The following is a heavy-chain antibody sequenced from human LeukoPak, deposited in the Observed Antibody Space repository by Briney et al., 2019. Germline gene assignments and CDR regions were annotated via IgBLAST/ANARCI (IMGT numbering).Heavy chain of an antibody. Sequence: GESLKISCKGSGYTFTNYWIGWVRQMPGKGLEWMGIIYPGDSDTRYSPSFQGQVTISADKSISTAYLQWSSLKASDTAMYYCARRDCSSTSCYIGGWFDPWGQGTLVTVSS. D-gene: IGHD2-2*02. CDR1: GYTFTNYW. CDR2: IYPGDSDT. V-gene: IGHV5-51*01. CDR3: ARRDCSSTSCYIGGWFDP. J-gene: IGHJ5*02.